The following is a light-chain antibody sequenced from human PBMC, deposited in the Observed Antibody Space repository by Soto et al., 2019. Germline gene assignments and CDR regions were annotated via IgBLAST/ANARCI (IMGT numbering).Light chain of an antibody. Sequence: EIVMTQSPATLSVSPGESATLSCRASQSVSSNLDWYQQKPGQAPRLLIYGASTRATGIPDRFSGSGSGAEFTLTISSLQSEDLAVYYCQQYNNWPRTFGQGTKVEIK. J-gene: IGKJ1*01. V-gene: IGKV3-15*01. CDR3: QQYNNWPRT. CDR1: QSVSSN. CDR2: GAS.